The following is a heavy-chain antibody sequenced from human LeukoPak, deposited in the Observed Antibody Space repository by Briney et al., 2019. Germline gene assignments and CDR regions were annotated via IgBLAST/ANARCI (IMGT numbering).Heavy chain of an antibody. Sequence: PGGSLRLSCAASGFTFDDYAMHWVRQAPGKGLEWVSLISGDGGSTYYADSVKGRFTISRDNSKNSLYLQMNSLRTEDTALYYCAKDNAEQWLVRSYYYNYMDVWGKGTTVTVSS. V-gene: IGHV3-43*02. CDR2: ISGDGGST. CDR1: GFTFDDYA. J-gene: IGHJ6*03. CDR3: AKDNAEQWLVRSYYYNYMDV. D-gene: IGHD6-19*01.